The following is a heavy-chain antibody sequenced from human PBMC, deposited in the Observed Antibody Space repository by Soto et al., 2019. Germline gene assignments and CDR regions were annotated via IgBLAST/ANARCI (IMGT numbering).Heavy chain of an antibody. CDR3: ARLENWNDPLWY. V-gene: IGHV4-59*08. CDR2: IYYSGST. Sequence: QVQLQESGPGLVKPSETLSLTCTVSGGSISSYYWSWIRQPPGKGLEWIGYIYYSGSTNYNPSLKSRVTISVDTSKNQFSLKLSSVTAADTAVYYCARLENWNDPLWYWGQGTLVTVSS. D-gene: IGHD1-1*01. J-gene: IGHJ4*02. CDR1: GGSISSYY.